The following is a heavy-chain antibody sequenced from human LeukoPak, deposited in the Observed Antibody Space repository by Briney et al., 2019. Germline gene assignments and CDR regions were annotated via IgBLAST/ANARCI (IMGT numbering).Heavy chain of an antibody. CDR3: IRGTVGAPGNDY. CDR2: IYTDGSFT. CDR1: GFSFSSYW. J-gene: IGHJ4*02. D-gene: IGHD1-26*01. Sequence: GGSLRLSCAASGFSFSSYWMHWVRQAPGKGLGWVSRIYTDGSFTSYADSVRGRFNIFRENAKNKLYLQMSSLRAEDTAVYYCIRGTVGAPGNDYWGQGTLVTVSS. V-gene: IGHV3-74*01.